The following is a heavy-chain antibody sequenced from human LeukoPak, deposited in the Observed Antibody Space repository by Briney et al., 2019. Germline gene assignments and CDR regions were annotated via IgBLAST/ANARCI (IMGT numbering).Heavy chain of an antibody. CDR1: GFTFSSYG. Sequence: GGSLRLSRAASGFTFSSYGMSWVRQAPGKGLEWVSVIYSGGSTYYADSVKGRFTISRDNSKNTLYLQMNSLRAEDTAVYYCASTVIVVDAFDIWGQGTMVTVSS. J-gene: IGHJ3*02. CDR3: ASTVIVVDAFDI. V-gene: IGHV3-66*01. D-gene: IGHD2-15*01. CDR2: IYSGGST.